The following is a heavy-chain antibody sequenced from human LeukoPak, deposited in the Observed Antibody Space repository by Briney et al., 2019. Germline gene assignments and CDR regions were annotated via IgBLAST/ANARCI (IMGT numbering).Heavy chain of an antibody. J-gene: IGHJ3*02. V-gene: IGHV3-9*03. CDR2: ISWNSGSI. CDR3: AKGRATVTTDDAFDI. D-gene: IGHD4-17*01. CDR1: GFTFDDYA. Sequence: GRSLRLSCAASGFTFDDYATHWVRQAPGKGLEWVSVISWNSGSIGYADSVKGRFTISRDNAKNSLYLQMNSLRAEDMALYYCAKGRATVTTDDAFDIWGQGTMVTVSS.